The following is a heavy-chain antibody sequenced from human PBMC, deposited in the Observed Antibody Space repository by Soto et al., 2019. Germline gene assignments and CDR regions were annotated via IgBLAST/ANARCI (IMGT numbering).Heavy chain of an antibody. CDR3: AREDYYDTGYYVV. CDR2: IYTSGTT. Sequence: SETLSLTCTVSGRSMSGYYWSWIRQPAGERLEWIGRIYTSGTTDFNPSLKGRVTMSVDTSKNQFSLKLTSVTAADTALYYCAREDYYDTGYYVVWGQGTQVTVSS. V-gene: IGHV4-4*07. J-gene: IGHJ4*02. CDR1: GRSMSGYY. D-gene: IGHD3-9*01.